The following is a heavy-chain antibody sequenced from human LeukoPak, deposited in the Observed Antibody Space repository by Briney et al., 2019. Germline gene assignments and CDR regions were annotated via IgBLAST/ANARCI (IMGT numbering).Heavy chain of an antibody. Sequence: GGSLRLSCAASGFTFSSYSMNWVRQAPGKGLEWISYIGISSGNTKYADSVKGRFTISRDNAKNSLYLQMNSLRAEDTALYYCAKGSSSRIPTDFDYWGQGTLVTVSS. V-gene: IGHV3-48*04. D-gene: IGHD6-13*01. CDR2: IGISSGNT. J-gene: IGHJ4*02. CDR1: GFTFSSYS. CDR3: AKGSSSRIPTDFDY.